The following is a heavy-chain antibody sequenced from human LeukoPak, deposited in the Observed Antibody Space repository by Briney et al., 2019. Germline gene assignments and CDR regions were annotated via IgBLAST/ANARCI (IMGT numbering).Heavy chain of an antibody. CDR3: TTDEDWNYARKDV. Sequence: GGSLRLSCAASGFTFNYAWMSWVRQVPGKGLEWVGQTVSEIDGGTTDYAAPVKGRFTISKDDSKSTLYLQMNSLKIEDTAVYYCTTDEDWNYARKDVWGQGATVIVSS. CDR1: GFTFNYAW. D-gene: IGHD1-7*01. CDR2: TVSEIDGGTT. V-gene: IGHV3-15*04. J-gene: IGHJ6*02.